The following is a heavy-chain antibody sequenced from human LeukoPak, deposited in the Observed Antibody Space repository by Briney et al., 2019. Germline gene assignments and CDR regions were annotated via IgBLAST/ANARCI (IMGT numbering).Heavy chain of an antibody. CDR2: YYPCDSHT. CDR1: GYSFTTYR. CDR3: ATLRGSTAVSPQNTWFDP. J-gene: IGHJ5*02. Sequence: GESLKTSCKAFGYSFTTYRIAWGRQMPGKGVGGMGIYYPCDSHTTYSMSLQRHVTMAAYQSISTVHLQWSSVKASDTGMYYCATLRGSTAVSPQNTWFDPWGEETLVTVSS. D-gene: IGHD2-15*01. V-gene: IGHV5-51*01.